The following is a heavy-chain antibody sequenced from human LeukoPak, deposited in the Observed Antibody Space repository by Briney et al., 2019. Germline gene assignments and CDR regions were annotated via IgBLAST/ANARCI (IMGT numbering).Heavy chain of an antibody. CDR3: ARDLFPINWFES. D-gene: IGHD2-2*02. V-gene: IGHV4-59*02. Sequence: SETLSLTCTVSGGSVTKYYWHWIRQAPGKGLEWIGFIFHTGITNYNPSLKSRVTISVDTSKNQFSLRLTSVTAADTAVYFCARDLFPINWFESWGQGTLVTVSS. J-gene: IGHJ5*01. CDR1: GGSVTKYY. CDR2: IFHTGIT.